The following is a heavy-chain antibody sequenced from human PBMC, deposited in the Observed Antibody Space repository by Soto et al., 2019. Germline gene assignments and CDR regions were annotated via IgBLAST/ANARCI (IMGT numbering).Heavy chain of an antibody. Sequence: SETLSLTCTVSGGYISSYYWSWIRQPPGKGLEWIGYIYYSGSTNYNPSLKSRVTVSVDTSKNQFSLKLSSVTAADTAVYSCARRYGGAFDIWGQGTMVPV. CDR1: GGYISSYY. CDR3: ARRYGGAFDI. D-gene: IGHD3-10*01. V-gene: IGHV4-59*08. CDR2: IYYSGST. J-gene: IGHJ3*02.